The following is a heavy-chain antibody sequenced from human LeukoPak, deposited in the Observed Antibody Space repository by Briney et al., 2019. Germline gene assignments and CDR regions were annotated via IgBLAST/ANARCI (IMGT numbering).Heavy chain of an antibody. J-gene: IGHJ4*02. D-gene: IGHD2-15*01. Sequence: GGSLRLSCAASGSSFSSYSMNWVRQAPGKGLEWVAFISYDGNNQYYADSVKGRFTISRDNSKNTLYLQMNNLRAEDTAIYYCARVGSRYCSGANCYDGFWGQGTLVSVSS. CDR1: GSSFSSYS. V-gene: IGHV3-30*03. CDR3: ARVGSRYCSGANCYDGF. CDR2: ISYDGNNQ.